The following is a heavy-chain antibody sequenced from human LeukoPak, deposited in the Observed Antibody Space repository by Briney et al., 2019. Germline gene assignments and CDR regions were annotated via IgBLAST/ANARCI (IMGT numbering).Heavy chain of an antibody. J-gene: IGHJ4*02. CDR3: AKDRGSSRILDY. CDR2: ISWNSGSI. Sequence: GRSLRLSCAASGFTFDDYAMHWVWQAPGKGLEWVSGISWNSGSIGYADSVKGRFTISRDNAKNSLYLQMNSLRAEDTALYYCAKDRGSSRILDYWGQGTLVTVSS. CDR1: GFTFDDYA. V-gene: IGHV3-9*01. D-gene: IGHD6-13*01.